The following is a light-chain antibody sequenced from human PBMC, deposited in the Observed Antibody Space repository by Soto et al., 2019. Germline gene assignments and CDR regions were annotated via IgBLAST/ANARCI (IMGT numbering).Light chain of an antibody. V-gene: IGLV2-23*01. CDR2: EDT. J-gene: IGLJ1*01. Sequence: QSALTQPASVSGSPGQSITISCTGTSSDVGNYNLVSWYQFQPGKTPKLIISEDTKRPSGVSHRFSGSKSGNTASLTISGLQPEDEADYFCCSYAGVRTFVFGTGPKVTVL. CDR3: CSYAGVRTFV. CDR1: SSDVGNYNL.